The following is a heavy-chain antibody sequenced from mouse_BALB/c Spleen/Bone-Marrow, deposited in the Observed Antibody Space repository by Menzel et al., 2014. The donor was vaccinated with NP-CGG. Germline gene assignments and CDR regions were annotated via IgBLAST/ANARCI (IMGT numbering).Heavy chain of an antibody. Sequence: VQLQQSGPELVKPGASVKMSCKASGYTLTSYIMHWVKQKPGQGLEWIGYINPYNDGTKYNEKFKGKATLTSDKSSSTAYMELSSLTSEDSAVYYCARRWSPYAMDYWGQGTSDTVSS. CDR1: GYTLTSYI. CDR2: INPYNDGT. D-gene: IGHD2-3*01. CDR3: ARRWSPYAMDY. J-gene: IGHJ4*01. V-gene: IGHV1-14*01.